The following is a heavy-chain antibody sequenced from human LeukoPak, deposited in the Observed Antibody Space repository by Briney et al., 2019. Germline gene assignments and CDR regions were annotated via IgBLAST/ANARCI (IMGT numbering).Heavy chain of an antibody. J-gene: IGHJ3*01. CDR3: AREGLGELTLDY. CDR1: GYTFTSYG. CDR2: ISTYNGDT. Sequence: ASVKVSCKASGYTFTSYGISWVRQAPGQGLEWMGWISTYNGDTNYAQKLQGRVTMTTDTSTNTAYMELRSLRSDDTAVYYCAREGLGELTLDYWGQGTMVTVSS. V-gene: IGHV1-18*01. D-gene: IGHD3-16*01.